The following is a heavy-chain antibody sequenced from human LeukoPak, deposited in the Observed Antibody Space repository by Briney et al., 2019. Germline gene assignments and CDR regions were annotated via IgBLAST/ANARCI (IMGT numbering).Heavy chain of an antibody. CDR2: IYYSGST. CDR3: ARGQGYDILTGYYHPIDY. CDR1: GGSISSYY. V-gene: IGHV4-59*12. J-gene: IGHJ4*02. D-gene: IGHD3-9*01. Sequence: SETLSLTCTVSGGSISSYYRSWIRQPPGKGLEWIGYIYYSGSTNYNPSLKSRVTISVDTSKNQFSLKLSSVTAADTAVYYCARGQGYDILTGYYHPIDYWGQGTLVTVSS.